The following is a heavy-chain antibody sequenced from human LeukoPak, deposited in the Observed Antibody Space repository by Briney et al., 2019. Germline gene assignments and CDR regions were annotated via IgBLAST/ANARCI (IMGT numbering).Heavy chain of an antibody. CDR1: GGSISSGGYS. CDR3: ASADDSSGTFDY. J-gene: IGHJ4*02. D-gene: IGHD3-22*01. CDR2: IYHSGST. V-gene: IGHV4-30-2*02. Sequence: PSETLSLTCAVSGGSISSGGYSWSWIRQPPGKGLEWIGYIYHSGSTYYNPSLKSRVTISVDTSKNQFSLKLSSVTAADTAVYYCASADDSSGTFDYWGQGTLVTVSS.